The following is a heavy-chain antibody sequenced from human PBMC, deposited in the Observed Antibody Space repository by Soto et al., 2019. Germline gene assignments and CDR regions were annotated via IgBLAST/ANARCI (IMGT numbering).Heavy chain of an antibody. D-gene: IGHD3-22*01. CDR1: GFTFDDYA. CDR3: AKASGYYYDSSGPDY. V-gene: IGHV3-9*03. J-gene: IGHJ4*02. CDR2: ISWNSGSI. Sequence: GGTLRLSCAGSGFTFDDYAMHWVRQAPGKGLEWVSGISWNSGSIGYADSVKGRFTISRDNAKNSLYLQMKSLRAEDMALYYCAKASGYYYDSSGPDYWGQGTLVTSPQ.